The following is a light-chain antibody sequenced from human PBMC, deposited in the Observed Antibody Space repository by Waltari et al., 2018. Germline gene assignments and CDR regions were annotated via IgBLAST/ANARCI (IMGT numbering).Light chain of an antibody. V-gene: IGLV1-40*01. CDR3: QSFDSSLSASV. J-gene: IGLJ3*02. CDR2: GNT. CDR1: SSNFGAGYD. Sequence: QSVLTHPPSMSGAPGQKVTIPCTGGSSNFGAGYDVHRYQQFPGTAPKLLIFGNTNRPSGVPGRFSGSRSGTSASLAIAGLQSEDEAVYYCQSFDSSLSASVFGGGTKLTVL.